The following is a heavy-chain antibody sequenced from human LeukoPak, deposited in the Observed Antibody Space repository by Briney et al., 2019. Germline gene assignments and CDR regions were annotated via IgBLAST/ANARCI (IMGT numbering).Heavy chain of an antibody. Sequence: SETLSLTCTVSGGSISSSSYYWGWIRQPPGKGLEWIGSIYYSGSTYYNPSLKSRVTISVDTSKNQFSLKLSSVTAADTAVYYCARMGPVVAATDNWFDPWGQGTLVTVSS. CDR2: IYYSGST. J-gene: IGHJ5*02. CDR1: GGSISSSSYY. CDR3: ARMGPVVAATDNWFDP. V-gene: IGHV4-39*07. D-gene: IGHD2-15*01.